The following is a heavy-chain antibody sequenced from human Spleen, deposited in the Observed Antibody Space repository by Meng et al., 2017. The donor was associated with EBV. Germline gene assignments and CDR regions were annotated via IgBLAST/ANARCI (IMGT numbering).Heavy chain of an antibody. CDR3: AKVPFGAVTLGYFDY. J-gene: IGHJ4*02. V-gene: IGHV3-23*04. CDR2: ISGDGVGA. Sequence: GERGVAGGGLGQPGGSLRLSCAASGFTFRSCGMSWVRQAPGKGLEWVSGISGDGVGAFYADSVKGRFTISRDNSKNTVYLQMNSLRADDTAVYYCAKVPFGAVTLGYFDYWGQGALVTVSS. CDR1: GFTFRSCG. D-gene: IGHD2-21*02.